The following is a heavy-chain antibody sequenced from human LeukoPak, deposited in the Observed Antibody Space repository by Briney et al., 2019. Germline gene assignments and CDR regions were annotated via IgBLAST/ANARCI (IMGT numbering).Heavy chain of an antibody. J-gene: IGHJ4*02. CDR3: AKDGAYCNGGSCPHY. Sequence: GGSLRLSCAAPGFTFNNYAMSWVRQAPGKGLEWGSAISGSGGSTYYADSVKGRFTISRDNSKNTLYLQMNSLRAEDTAVYYCAKDGAYCNGGSCPHYWGQGTLVTVSS. V-gene: IGHV3-23*01. CDR2: ISGSGGST. D-gene: IGHD2-15*01. CDR1: GFTFNNYA.